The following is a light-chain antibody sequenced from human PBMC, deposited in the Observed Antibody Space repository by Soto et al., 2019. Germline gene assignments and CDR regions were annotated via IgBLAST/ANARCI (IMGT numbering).Light chain of an antibody. CDR3: SSYTSSSTLVV. Sequence: QSVLTQPASVSGSAGKSITISCTGTSSDVGGYNYVYWYQQHPGKAPKLMIYDVSNRPSGVSNRFSGSKSGNTASLTISGLQAEDEADYYCSSYTSSSTLVVFCGGTKVTVL. CDR1: SSDVGGYNY. V-gene: IGLV2-14*01. J-gene: IGLJ2*01. CDR2: DVS.